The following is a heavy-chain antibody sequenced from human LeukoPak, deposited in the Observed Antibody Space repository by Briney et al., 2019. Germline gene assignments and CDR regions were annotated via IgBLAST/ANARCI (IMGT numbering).Heavy chain of an antibody. D-gene: IGHD3-3*02. V-gene: IGHV4-38-2*02. CDR2: IYHSGST. CDR1: GYSISSGYY. J-gene: IGHJ4*02. CDR3: ARGPHFWSGYPNYFDY. Sequence: SETLSLTCTVSGYSISSGYYWGWIRQPPGKGLEWIGSIYHSGSTYYNPSLKSRVTISVDTSKNQFSLKLSSVTAADTAVYYCARGPHFWSGYPNYFDYWGQGTLVTVSS.